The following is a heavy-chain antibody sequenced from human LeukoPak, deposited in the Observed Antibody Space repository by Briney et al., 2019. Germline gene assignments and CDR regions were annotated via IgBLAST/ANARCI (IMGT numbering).Heavy chain of an antibody. CDR1: GGSFSGYY. Sequence: SETLSLTCAVYGGSFSGYYWSWVRQPPGKGLEWIGEINHSGSTNYNPSLKIRVTISVDTSKNQYSLKLSAVTAADTAVYYCARGRPPKYWGQGTLVTVSS. V-gene: IGHV4-34*01. CDR2: INHSGST. J-gene: IGHJ4*02. CDR3: ARGRPPKY.